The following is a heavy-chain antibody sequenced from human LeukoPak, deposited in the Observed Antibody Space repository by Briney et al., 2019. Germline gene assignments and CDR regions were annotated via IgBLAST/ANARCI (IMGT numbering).Heavy chain of an antibody. Sequence: GGSLRLSCAASGFTFSSYSMNWVRQAPGKGLEWVSSISSSSSYIYYADSVKGRFTISRDNAKNSLYLQMNSLRAEDTAVYYCARSRDGYKFDYWGRGTLVTVSS. V-gene: IGHV3-21*01. CDR3: ARSRDGYKFDY. D-gene: IGHD5-24*01. J-gene: IGHJ4*02. CDR1: GFTFSSYS. CDR2: ISSSSSYI.